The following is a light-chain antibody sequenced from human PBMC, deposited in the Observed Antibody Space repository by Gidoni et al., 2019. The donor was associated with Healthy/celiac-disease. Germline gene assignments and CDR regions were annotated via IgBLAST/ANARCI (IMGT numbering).Light chain of an antibody. J-gene: IGKJ5*01. V-gene: IGKV1-39*01. Sequence: DIQMTQSPSSLSASAGDRVTITCRAIQSISSYLNWYQQKPGKAPKLLIYAASSLQSGVPSRFSGSGSGTDFTLTISSLQPEDFATYYCQQSYSTLATFGQGTRLEIK. CDR1: QSISSY. CDR2: AAS. CDR3: QQSYSTLAT.